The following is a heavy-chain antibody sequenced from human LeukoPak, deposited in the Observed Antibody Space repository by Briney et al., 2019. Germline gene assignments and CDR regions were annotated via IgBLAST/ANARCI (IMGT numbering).Heavy chain of an antibody. Sequence: PGGSLRVSCTASEFTVSRNYMLWVRQAPGKGLEWVSLIFSNGDTHCADSVKGRFTISRDTSKNTVSLQMNSLRVEDTAMYYCTRDQMNYWGQGTLVTVSS. V-gene: IGHV3-53*01. J-gene: IGHJ4*02. CDR2: IFSNGDT. D-gene: IGHD5-24*01. CDR1: EFTVSRNY. CDR3: TRDQMNY.